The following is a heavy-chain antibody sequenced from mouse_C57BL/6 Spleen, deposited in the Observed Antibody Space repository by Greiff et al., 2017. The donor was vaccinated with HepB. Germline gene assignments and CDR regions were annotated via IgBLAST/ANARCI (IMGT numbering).Heavy chain of an antibody. V-gene: IGHV1-26*01. Sequence: EVQLQQSGPELVKPGASVKISCKASGYTFTDYYMNWVKQSHGKSLEWIGDINPNNGGTSYNQKFKGKATLTVDKSSSTAYMELRSLTSEDSAVYYCARENYYGSSYGNYFDYWGQGTTLTVSS. CDR1: GYTFTDYY. CDR2: INPNNGGT. D-gene: IGHD1-1*01. J-gene: IGHJ2*01. CDR3: ARENYYGSSYGNYFDY.